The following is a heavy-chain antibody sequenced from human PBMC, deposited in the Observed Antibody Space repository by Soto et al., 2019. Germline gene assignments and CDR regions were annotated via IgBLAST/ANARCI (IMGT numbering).Heavy chain of an antibody. V-gene: IGHV1-46*01. CDR1: RQTFRSYY. CDR3: SRASAVAGGSSNSLPNDY. D-gene: IGHD6-19*01. Sequence: ASVKVSCKASRQTFRSYYIHWVRQAPGQGLEWMGIINPSGGSTTYAQKFQGRVTMTRDTSISTAYMELNRLSSDDTAVYYCSRASAVAGGSSNSLPNDYWGQGTLVTVSS. CDR2: INPSGGST. J-gene: IGHJ4*02.